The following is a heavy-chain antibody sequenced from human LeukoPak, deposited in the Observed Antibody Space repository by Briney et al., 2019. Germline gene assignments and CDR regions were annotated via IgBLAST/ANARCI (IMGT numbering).Heavy chain of an antibody. CDR2: IYYSGST. D-gene: IGHD4-17*01. Sequence: SGTLSLTCTVSGGSISSYYWSWIRQPPGKGLEWIGYIYYSGSTNYNPSLKSRVTISVDTSKNQFSLKLSSVTAADTAVYYCARESHYGDYFDYWGQGTLVTVSS. CDR3: ARESHYGDYFDY. CDR1: GGSISSYY. V-gene: IGHV4-59*01. J-gene: IGHJ4*02.